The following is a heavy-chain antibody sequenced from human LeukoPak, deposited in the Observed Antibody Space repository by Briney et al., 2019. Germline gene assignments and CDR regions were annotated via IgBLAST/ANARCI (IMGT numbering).Heavy chain of an antibody. Sequence: AASVKVSCKASGYTFTGYYMHWVRQAPGQGLEWMGWINPNGGGTNYAQKFQGRVTMTRDTSISTAYMEMSRLRSDDTAVYYCARQPLKYCSGGSCYSPWGPHHDYWGQGTLVTVSS. J-gene: IGHJ4*02. V-gene: IGHV1-2*02. CDR2: INPNGGGT. D-gene: IGHD2-15*01. CDR1: GYTFTGYY. CDR3: ARQPLKYCSGGSCYSPWGPHHDY.